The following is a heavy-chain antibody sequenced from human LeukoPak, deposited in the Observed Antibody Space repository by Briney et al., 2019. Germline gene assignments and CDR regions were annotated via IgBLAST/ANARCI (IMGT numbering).Heavy chain of an antibody. Sequence: GGSLRLSCVASGSLFNNYEMNWVRQAPGKGLEWVSYISGSGLSLYYADSVKGRFEISRDNAKNSLYLQMNSLRVEDTAVYYCAGDNIENGDLDYLDSWGQGTLVTVSS. V-gene: IGHV3-48*03. CDR2: ISGSGLSL. J-gene: IGHJ4*02. D-gene: IGHD4-17*01. CDR3: AGDNIENGDLDYLDS. CDR1: GSLFNNYE.